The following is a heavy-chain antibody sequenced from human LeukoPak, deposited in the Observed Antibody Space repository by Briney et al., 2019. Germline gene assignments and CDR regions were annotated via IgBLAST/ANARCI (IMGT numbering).Heavy chain of an antibody. CDR2: INPNSGGT. J-gene: IGHJ4*02. D-gene: IGHD2-2*02. Sequence: ASVKVSCKASGYTFTGYYMHWVRQAPGQGLEWMGWINPNSGGTNYAQTFQGRVTMTRDTSISTAYMELSRLRSDDTAVYYCARGGRYCSSTSCYTEGFDYWGQGTLVTVSS. CDR3: ARGGRYCSSTSCYTEGFDY. CDR1: GYTFTGYY. V-gene: IGHV1-2*02.